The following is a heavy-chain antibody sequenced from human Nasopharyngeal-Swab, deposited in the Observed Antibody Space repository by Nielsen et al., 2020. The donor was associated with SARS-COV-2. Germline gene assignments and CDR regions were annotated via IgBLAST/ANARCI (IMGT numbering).Heavy chain of an antibody. V-gene: IGHV3-66*01. J-gene: IGHJ5*02. CDR3: AILEGNGSGSP. Sequence: GWSLRLSCAASGFTVSSNYMNWVRQAPGKGLEWVSVIYTGGSTYYADSVKGRFTISRDNSKNTLYLQMNSLRAEDTAVYYCAILEGNGSGSPWGQGTLVTVSS. CDR1: GFTVSSNY. CDR2: IYTGGST. D-gene: IGHD3-10*01.